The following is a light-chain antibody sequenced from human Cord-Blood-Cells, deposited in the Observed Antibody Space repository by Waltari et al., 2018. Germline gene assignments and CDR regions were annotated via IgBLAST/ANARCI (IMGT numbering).Light chain of an antibody. Sequence: EIVLTQSPATLSLSPGERATLSCRASQSVSSYLAWYQQKPGQAPRLLIYDAYNRATGIPARFSGSGSGTDFTLTISSLEPEDFAVYYCQQRSNWPLTFGGGTKEEIK. CDR3: QQRSNWPLT. V-gene: IGKV3-11*01. CDR1: QSVSSY. J-gene: IGKJ4*01. CDR2: DAY.